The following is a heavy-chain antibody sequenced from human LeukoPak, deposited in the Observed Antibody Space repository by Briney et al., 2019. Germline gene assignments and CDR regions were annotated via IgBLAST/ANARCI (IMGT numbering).Heavy chain of an antibody. Sequence: GGSLRLSCAASGFTFSSYSMNWVRQAPGKGLEWVSSISSSSSYIYYADSVKGRFTISRDNAKNSLYLQMNSLRAEDTAVYYCARDPITIEVLPVGYWGQGTLVTVSS. CDR1: GFTFSSYS. CDR3: ARDPITIEVLPVGY. CDR2: ISSSSSYI. D-gene: IGHD3-3*01. J-gene: IGHJ4*02. V-gene: IGHV3-21*01.